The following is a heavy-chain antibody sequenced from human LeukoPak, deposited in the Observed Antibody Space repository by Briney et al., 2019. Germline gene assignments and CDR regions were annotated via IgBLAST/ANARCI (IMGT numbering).Heavy chain of an antibody. V-gene: IGHV3-11*04. Sequence: GGSLRLSCAASGFTSSDYYMTWIRQTPGKGPEWVSYISGSGSNINYGDSVKGRFTISRDNAKNSLYLQMNSLRAEDTAVYYCARDRGGPDYWGQGTLVTVSS. CDR2: ISGSGSNI. CDR3: ARDRGGPDY. D-gene: IGHD3-16*01. J-gene: IGHJ4*02. CDR1: GFTSSDYY.